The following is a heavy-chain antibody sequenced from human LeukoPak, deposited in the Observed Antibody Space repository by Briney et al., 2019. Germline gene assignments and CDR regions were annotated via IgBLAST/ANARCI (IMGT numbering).Heavy chain of an antibody. CDR1: GYTFTGYY. CDR3: ARGKRRACSGGSCYRLQYYYYGMDV. Sequence: ASVKVSCKASGYTFTGYYMHWVRQAPGQGLEWMGRINPNSGGTNYAQKFQGRVTMTRDTSISTAYMELSSLRSEDTAVYYCARGKRRACSGGSCYRLQYYYYGMDVWGQGTTVTVSS. J-gene: IGHJ6*02. V-gene: IGHV1-2*06. CDR2: INPNSGGT. D-gene: IGHD2-15*01.